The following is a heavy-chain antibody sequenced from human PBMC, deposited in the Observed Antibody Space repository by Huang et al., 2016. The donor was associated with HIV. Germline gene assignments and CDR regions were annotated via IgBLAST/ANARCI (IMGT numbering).Heavy chain of an antibody. J-gene: IGHJ4*02. D-gene: IGHD4-17*01. CDR1: GYTFTNYD. CDR3: ARSAYGDLDY. V-gene: IGHV1-8*02. Sequence: QVHLVQSGAEVKKPGASVKVSCKASGYTFTNYDINWVRQAPGRGLGWMGWMNPNTGNTGLAQSFQGRVTMTRKTSITTAYMELTSLTSEDTAVYYCARSAYGDLDYWGLGTLVIVSS. CDR2: MNPNTGNT.